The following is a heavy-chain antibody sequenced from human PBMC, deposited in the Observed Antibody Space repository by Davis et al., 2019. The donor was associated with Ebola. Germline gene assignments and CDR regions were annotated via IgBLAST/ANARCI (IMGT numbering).Heavy chain of an antibody. CDR2: ISTHNGDT. J-gene: IGHJ3*01. CDR1: GYRLDTYG. Sequence: AASVTVSCKTSGYRLDTYGISWVRQAPGQGLEWMGWISTHNGDTNYAQKVQGRVTMTTDTSTRTAYMELRSLRSDDTAVYYCARDECSSTSCYAAYPFDLWAQGTMVTVSS. D-gene: IGHD2-2*01. CDR3: ARDECSSTSCYAAYPFDL. V-gene: IGHV1-18*04.